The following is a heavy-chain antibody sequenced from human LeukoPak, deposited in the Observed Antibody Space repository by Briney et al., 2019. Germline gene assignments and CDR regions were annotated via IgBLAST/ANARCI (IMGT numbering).Heavy chain of an antibody. J-gene: IGHJ4*02. Sequence: GGPLRLSCAASGFTFSSYSRSGVRQAPGKGLEWVSGITDSGGSTNYADSVKGRFTISRDNSKNKLFLQMNSLRAEDTAVYYCAKGPYDLWTRGFDYWGQGTLVTVSS. CDR2: ITDSGGST. CDR1: GFTFSSYS. CDR3: AKGPYDLWTRGFDY. V-gene: IGHV3-23*01. D-gene: IGHD3-3*01.